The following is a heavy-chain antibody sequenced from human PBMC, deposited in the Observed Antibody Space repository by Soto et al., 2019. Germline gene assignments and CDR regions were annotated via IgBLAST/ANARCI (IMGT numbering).Heavy chain of an antibody. Sequence: VESLKISCKGSGYSFTSYWSSWVRQMPGKGLEWMGRIDPSDSYTNYSPSFQGHVTISADKSISTAYLQWSSLKASDTAMYYCARHGLGSDSSGWIAWGQGTLVTVSS. CDR1: GYSFTSYW. V-gene: IGHV5-10-1*01. CDR3: ARHGLGSDSSGWIA. D-gene: IGHD6-19*01. CDR2: IDPSDSYT. J-gene: IGHJ5*02.